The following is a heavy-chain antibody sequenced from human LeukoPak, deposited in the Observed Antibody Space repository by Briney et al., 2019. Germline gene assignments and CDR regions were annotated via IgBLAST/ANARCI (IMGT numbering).Heavy chain of an antibody. Sequence: PGGSLRLSCAASVFTLSSFAMSWVRQAPGKGLEWVSAIRARDGSTYYADSVKGRFTISRDNSKNTLFLQMNSLRPEDTAVDYCAKDTNYCSGGSCYYFDYWGQGTLVTVSS. CDR2: IRARDGST. D-gene: IGHD2-15*01. CDR1: VFTLSSFA. V-gene: IGHV3-23*01. J-gene: IGHJ4*02. CDR3: AKDTNYCSGGSCYYFDY.